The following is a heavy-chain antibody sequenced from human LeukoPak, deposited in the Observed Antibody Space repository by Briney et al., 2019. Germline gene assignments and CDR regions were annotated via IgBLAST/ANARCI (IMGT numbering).Heavy chain of an antibody. CDR1: GITFSNYS. V-gene: IGHV3-21*01. J-gene: IGHJ3*01. D-gene: IGHD3-22*01. CDR3: AVDSSGFSDAFDF. CDR2: ISSSSVYI. Sequence: PGGSLRLSCAASGITFSNYSMNWVRQAPGKGLEWVSSISSSSVYIYYADSVKGRFTISRDNAKNSLYLQMNSLRAEDTAVYYCAVDSSGFSDAFDFWGQGTMVTVSS.